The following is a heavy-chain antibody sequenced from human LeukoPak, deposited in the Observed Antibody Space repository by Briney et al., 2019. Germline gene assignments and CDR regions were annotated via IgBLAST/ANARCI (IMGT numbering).Heavy chain of an antibody. D-gene: IGHD5-24*01. V-gene: IGHV4-34*01. J-gene: IGHJ6*03. CDR1: GGSFSGYY. CDR2: INHNGNT. CDR3: ASRAGYRFRFTDYYYYYMDI. Sequence: PSETLSLTCAVYGGSFSGYYWSWIRQPPGKGLEWIGEINHNGNTSYNSSLKSRVTLSIATSKHQFSLKLSSVTAADTAVYYCASRAGYRFRFTDYYYYYMDIWGNGTTVTVSS.